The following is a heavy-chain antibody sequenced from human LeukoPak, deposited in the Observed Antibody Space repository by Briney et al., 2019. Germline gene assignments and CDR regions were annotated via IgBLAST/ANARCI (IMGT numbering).Heavy chain of an antibody. J-gene: IGHJ5*02. V-gene: IGHV4-34*01. CDR1: GGSFSGYY. CDR3: ARHSNLYYGDYLGRWFDP. Sequence: PSETLSLTCAVYGGSFSGYYWSWIRQPPGKGLEWIGEINHSGSTNYNPSLKSRVTISVDTSKNQFSLKLSSVTAADTAVYYCARHSNLYYGDYLGRWFDPWGQGTLVTVSS. D-gene: IGHD4-17*01. CDR2: INHSGST.